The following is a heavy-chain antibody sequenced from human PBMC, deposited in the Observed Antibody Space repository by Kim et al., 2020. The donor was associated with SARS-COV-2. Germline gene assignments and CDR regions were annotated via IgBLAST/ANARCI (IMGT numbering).Heavy chain of an antibody. CDR3: ARAGLYSYGLFDP. J-gene: IGHJ5*02. D-gene: IGHD5-18*01. CDR2: ISSSSSTI. V-gene: IGHV3-48*04. CDR1: GFTFSSYS. Sequence: GGSLRLSCAASGFTFSSYSMNWVRQAPGKGLEWVSYISSSSSTIYYADSVRGRFTISRDNAKNSLYLQMNSLRAEDTAVYYCARAGLYSYGLFDPWGQGTLVTVSS.